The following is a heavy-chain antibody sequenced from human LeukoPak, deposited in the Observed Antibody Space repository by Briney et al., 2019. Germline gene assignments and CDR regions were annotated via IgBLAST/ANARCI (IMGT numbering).Heavy chain of an antibody. CDR2: IYYSGST. CDR3: ARGGYGSGSYPYYYYGMDV. CDR1: GGSISSGGYY. D-gene: IGHD3-10*01. Sequence: SETLSLTCTVSGGSISSGGYYWSWIRQHPGKGLEWIGYIYYSGSTYYNPSLKSRVTISVDTSKNQFSLKLSSVTAADTAVYYCARGGYGSGSYPYYYYGMDVWGQGTTVTVSS. J-gene: IGHJ6*02. V-gene: IGHV4-31*03.